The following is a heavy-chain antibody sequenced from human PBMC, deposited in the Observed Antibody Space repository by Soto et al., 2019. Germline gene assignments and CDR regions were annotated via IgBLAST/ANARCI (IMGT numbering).Heavy chain of an antibody. J-gene: IGHJ1*01. CDR2: ISGSGGST. Sequence: GGSLRLSCAASGFTFSSDAMSWVRQAPGKGLEWVSAISGSGGSTYYADSVKGRFTISRDNSKNTLYLQMNSLRAEDTAVYYCAKRTRVVVYAIKPEYFQHWGQGALVTVSS. D-gene: IGHD2-8*02. CDR3: AKRTRVVVYAIKPEYFQH. CDR1: GFTFSSDA. V-gene: IGHV3-23*01.